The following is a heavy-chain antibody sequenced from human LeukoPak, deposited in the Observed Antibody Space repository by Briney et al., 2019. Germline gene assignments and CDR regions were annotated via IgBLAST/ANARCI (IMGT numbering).Heavy chain of an antibody. D-gene: IGHD5-12*01. CDR1: GGSITSSHW. CDR3: ARQFHGSGYVDDL. Sequence: PSETLSLTCAVSGGSITSSHWWSWARQPPGKGLEWIGEIYHSGTTNYNPSLKSRVTMSVDKSKNQFSLKLSAVTAADTAVYYCARQFHGSGYVDDLWGQGTLVTVSS. CDR2: IYHSGTT. J-gene: IGHJ5*02. V-gene: IGHV4-4*02.